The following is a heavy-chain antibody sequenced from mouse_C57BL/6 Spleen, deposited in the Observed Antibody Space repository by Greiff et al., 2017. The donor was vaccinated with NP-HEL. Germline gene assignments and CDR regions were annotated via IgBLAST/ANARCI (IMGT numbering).Heavy chain of an antibody. Sequence: EVQLQESGPGMVKPSQSLSLTCTVTGYSITSGYDWHWIRHFPGNKLEWMGYISYSGSTNYNPSLKSRISITHDTSKNHFFLKLNSVTTEDTATYYCARGGNNYAMDYWGQGTSVTVSS. CDR1: GYSITSGYD. J-gene: IGHJ4*01. CDR2: ISYSGST. D-gene: IGHD2-1*01. V-gene: IGHV3-1*01. CDR3: ARGGNNYAMDY.